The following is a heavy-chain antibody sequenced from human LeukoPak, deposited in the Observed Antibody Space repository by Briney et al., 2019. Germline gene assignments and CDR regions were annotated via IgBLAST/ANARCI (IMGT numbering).Heavy chain of an antibody. Sequence: SETLSLTCAVYGGSFSGYYWSWIRQPPGKGLGWIGEINHSGSTNYNPSLKSRVTISVDTSKNQFSLKLSSVTAADTAVYYCAAGYDFRYDAFDIWGQGTMVTVSS. D-gene: IGHD3-3*01. CDR3: AAGYDFRYDAFDI. V-gene: IGHV4-34*01. J-gene: IGHJ3*02. CDR2: INHSGST. CDR1: GGSFSGYY.